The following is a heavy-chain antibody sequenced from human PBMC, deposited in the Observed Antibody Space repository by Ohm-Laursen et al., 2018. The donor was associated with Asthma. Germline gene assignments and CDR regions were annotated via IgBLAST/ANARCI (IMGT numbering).Heavy chain of an antibody. CDR1: GYTLTELS. J-gene: IGHJ6*02. CDR3: AALFGQLQLYYYGMDV. CDR2: FDPEDGET. Sequence: GSSVKVSCKVSGYTLTELSMHWVRQAPGKGLEWMGGFDPEDGETIYAQKFQGRVTMTEDTSTDTAYMELSSLRSEDTAVYYCAALFGQLQLYYYGMDVWGQGTTATVSS. V-gene: IGHV1-24*01. D-gene: IGHD2-2*01.